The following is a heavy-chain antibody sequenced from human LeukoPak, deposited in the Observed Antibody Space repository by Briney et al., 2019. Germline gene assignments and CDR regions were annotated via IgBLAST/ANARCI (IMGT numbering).Heavy chain of an antibody. CDR1: GGSISGYY. V-gene: IGHV4-59*08. Sequence: SETLSLTCTVSGGSISGYYWSWIWQPPGKGLEWIGYIYYSGSTNYNPSLKSRVTISVDTSKNQFSLKLSSVTAADTAVYYCAKQTLSGLDYWGQGTRVTVSS. CDR2: IYYSGST. CDR3: AKQTLSGLDY. D-gene: IGHD3-10*01. J-gene: IGHJ4*02.